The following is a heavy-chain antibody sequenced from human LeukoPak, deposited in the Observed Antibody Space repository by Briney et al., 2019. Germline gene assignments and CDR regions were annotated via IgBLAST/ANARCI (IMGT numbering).Heavy chain of an antibody. Sequence: ASVKVSCKASGYTFTDYYLHWVRQAPGQGFEWMGWINPSSGATPYPQNFQGRVTMTRDTSISTAYMELSSLKSDDTAVYYCAREVGSNWNSLAYWGQGTLVTVSS. CDR2: INPSSGAT. V-gene: IGHV1-2*02. CDR3: AREVGSNWNSLAY. J-gene: IGHJ4*02. D-gene: IGHD1/OR15-1a*01. CDR1: GYTFTDYY.